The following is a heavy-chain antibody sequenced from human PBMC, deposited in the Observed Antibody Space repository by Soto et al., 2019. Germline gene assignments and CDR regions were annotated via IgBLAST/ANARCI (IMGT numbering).Heavy chain of an antibody. V-gene: IGHV3-30*18. CDR2: ISYDGSNK. D-gene: IGHD3-3*01. CDR3: AKDGPNTAKTTIAGMDV. Sequence: GSLRLSCAASGFTFSSYGMHWVRQAPGKGLEWVAVISYDGSNKYYADSVKGRFTISRDNSKNTLYLQMNSLRAEDTAVYYCAKDGPNTAKTTIAGMDVWGQGTTVTVSS. CDR1: GFTFSSYG. J-gene: IGHJ6*02.